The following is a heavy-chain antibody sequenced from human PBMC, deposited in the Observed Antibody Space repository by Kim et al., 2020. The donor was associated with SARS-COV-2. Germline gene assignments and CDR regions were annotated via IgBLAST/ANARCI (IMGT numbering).Heavy chain of an antibody. J-gene: IGHJ3*02. Sequence: GGSLRLSCAVSGFTFSTYAMSWVRQAPGKGLEWVSAISGSGDSTFYADSVRGRFTISRDNSKNTLYLQMYSLRAEDTAVYYCAKYSSAWYNDAFDIWGQGTMDTVSS. D-gene: IGHD6-19*01. CDR3: AKYSSAWYNDAFDI. CDR2: ISGSGDST. V-gene: IGHV3-23*01. CDR1: GFTFSTYA.